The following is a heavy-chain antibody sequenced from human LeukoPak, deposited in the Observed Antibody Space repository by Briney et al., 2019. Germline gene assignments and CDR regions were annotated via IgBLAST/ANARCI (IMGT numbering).Heavy chain of an antibody. J-gene: IGHJ4*02. CDR1: GFTVSSNY. D-gene: IGHD3-22*01. Sequence: PGGSLRLSCAASGFTVSSNYMSWVRQAPGKGLEWVSVIYSGGSTYYADSVKGRFTISRDNSKNTLYLQMNSLRAEDTAVYYCARVAVITGASLDYWGQGTLVTVSS. CDR2: IYSGGST. V-gene: IGHV3-53*01. CDR3: ARVAVITGASLDY.